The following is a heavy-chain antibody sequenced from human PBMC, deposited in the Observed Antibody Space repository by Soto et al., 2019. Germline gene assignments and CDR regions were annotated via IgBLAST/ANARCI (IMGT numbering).Heavy chain of an antibody. Sequence: QLQLQESGPGVVKASETLSLTCTVSGDSISRSSHYWGWIRQPPGKGLEGIGSVYYSGTTYYNPSLRRRGTQTGGTSKSPFSLGLNPVTAANTAGYYCARHGLRYCSGGSCYPDAFQVWGQGTMVSVSS. CDR2: VYYSGTT. V-gene: IGHV4-39*01. J-gene: IGHJ3*01. CDR3: ARHGLRYCSGGSCYPDAFQV. CDR1: GDSISRSSHY. D-gene: IGHD2-15*01.